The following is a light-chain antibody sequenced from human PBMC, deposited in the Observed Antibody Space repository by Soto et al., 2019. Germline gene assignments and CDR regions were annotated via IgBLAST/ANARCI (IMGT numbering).Light chain of an antibody. Sequence: QSALTQPPSASGSPGQSVAISCTGTSSDFGGYNYVSWYQQHPGKAPKLMIYEVSKRPSGVPDRFSGSKSGNTASLTVSGLQAEDEADYYCISYAGSNNLYVFGTGTRSPS. J-gene: IGLJ1*01. CDR3: ISYAGSNNLYV. CDR2: EVS. V-gene: IGLV2-8*01. CDR1: SSDFGGYNY.